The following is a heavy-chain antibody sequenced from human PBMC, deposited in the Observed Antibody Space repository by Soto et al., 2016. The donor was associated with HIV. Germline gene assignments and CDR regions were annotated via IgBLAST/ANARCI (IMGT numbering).Heavy chain of an antibody. J-gene: IGHJ4*02. V-gene: IGHV4-59*01. Sequence: QVQLQESGPGLVKPSETLSLTCTVSGGSMSSYYWSWIRQSPGKGLEWIGYMYNGGSSNYNPSLKSRMSMSMDTTQNQFSLRLTSVTAADTAVYYCLRGTDSSRRRLFFLTYWGQGILVTVSS. CDR3: LRGTDSSRRRLFFLTY. CDR1: GGSMSSYY. D-gene: IGHD3-9*01. CDR2: MYNGGSS.